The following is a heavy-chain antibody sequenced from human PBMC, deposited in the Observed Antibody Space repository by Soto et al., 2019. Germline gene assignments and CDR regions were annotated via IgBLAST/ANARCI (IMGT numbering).Heavy chain of an antibody. CDR1: GYSFTSYW. CDR3: ARHYCSSTSCYDLYYYYYYGMDV. D-gene: IGHD2-2*01. V-gene: IGHV5-51*01. J-gene: IGHJ6*02. CDR2: IYPGDSDT. Sequence: SLKISCKGSGYSFTSYWIGWVRQMPGKGLEWMGIIYPGDSDTRYSPSFQGQVTISADKSISTAYLQWSSLKASDTAMYYCARHYCSSTSCYDLYYYYYYGMDVWGQGTTVTVSS.